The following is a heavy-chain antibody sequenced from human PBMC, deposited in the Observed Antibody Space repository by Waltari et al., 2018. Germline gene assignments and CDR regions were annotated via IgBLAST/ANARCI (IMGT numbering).Heavy chain of an antibody. Sequence: QVQLVQSGAEVKKPGASVQVSCKVSGYTPTDFSMPWVGQAPGKGLEWMGGFDPEDGETIYAQKFQGRVTMTEDTSTDTAYMELSSLRSEDTAVYYCATDLWGRGDAFDIWGQGTMVTVSS. CDR2: FDPEDGET. CDR3: ATDLWGRGDAFDI. J-gene: IGHJ3*02. D-gene: IGHD1-26*01. V-gene: IGHV1-24*01. CDR1: GYTPTDFS.